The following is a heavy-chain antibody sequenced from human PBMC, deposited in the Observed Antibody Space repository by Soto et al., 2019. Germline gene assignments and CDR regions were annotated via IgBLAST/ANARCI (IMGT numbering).Heavy chain of an antibody. CDR1: GGSISSGDYY. Sequence: PSETLSLTCTVSGGSISSGDYYWSWSRQPPGKGLEWIGYIYYSGSTYYNPSLKSRVTISVDTSKNQFSLKLSSVTAADTAVYYCGGGGYSYDRSGSRDYYYGMDVWVQGTTVTVSS. J-gene: IGHJ6*02. CDR3: GGGGYSYDRSGSRDYYYGMDV. V-gene: IGHV4-30-4*01. D-gene: IGHD3-22*01. CDR2: IYYSGST.